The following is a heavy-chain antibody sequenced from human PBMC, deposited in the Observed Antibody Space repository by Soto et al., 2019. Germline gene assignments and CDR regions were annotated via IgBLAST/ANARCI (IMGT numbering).Heavy chain of an antibody. CDR2: IYYSGST. D-gene: IGHD3-3*01. CDR1: GDSISSSDYY. CDR3: ARIVESDYTIDFDL. Sequence: QVQLQESGPGLVKPSQTLSLTCTVPGDSISSSDYYWSWIRQPPGKGLEWIGYIYYSGSTNYNPPLSSRVTISVDTSKNQFSLNLSSVTAADTAVYYCARIVESDYTIDFDLWGRGTLVTVSS. V-gene: IGHV4-30-4*01. J-gene: IGHJ2*01.